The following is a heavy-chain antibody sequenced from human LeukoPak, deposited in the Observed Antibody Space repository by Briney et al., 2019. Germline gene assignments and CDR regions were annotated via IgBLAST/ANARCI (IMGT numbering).Heavy chain of an antibody. D-gene: IGHD6-19*01. J-gene: IGHJ6*03. CDR2: INQDGSEK. V-gene: IGHV3-7*01. CDR3: AREGGRYSSGWYESYYYYYMDV. Sequence: GGSLRLSCAASGFTFSSYAMSWVRQAPGKGLEWVANINQDGSEKYYGDAVKGRFTISRDNAKNSLYLQLNSLRAADTAVYYCAREGGRYSSGWYESYYYYYMDVWGKGTTVTISS. CDR1: GFTFSSYA.